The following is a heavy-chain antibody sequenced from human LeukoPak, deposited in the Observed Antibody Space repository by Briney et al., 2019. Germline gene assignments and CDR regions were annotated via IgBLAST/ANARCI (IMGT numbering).Heavy chain of an antibody. CDR3: ATVRGYSYGYVY. CDR2: IDYSGST. CDR1: GGSISSGGYY. V-gene: IGHV4-31*03. J-gene: IGHJ4*02. D-gene: IGHD5-18*01. Sequence: SETLSLTCTVSGGSISSGGYYWSWIRQHPGKGLEWIGYIDYSGSTYYNPSLKSRVTISVDTSKNQFSLKLSSVTAADTAVYYCATVRGYSYGYVYWGQGTLVTVSS.